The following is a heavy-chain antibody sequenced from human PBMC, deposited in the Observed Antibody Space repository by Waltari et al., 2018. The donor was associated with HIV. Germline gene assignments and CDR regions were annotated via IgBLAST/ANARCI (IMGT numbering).Heavy chain of an antibody. Sequence: QVQLQASGPGLVKPSETLSLTCPVSGGSISSYYWSWIRQPPGKGLEWIGYIYYSGSTNYNPSLKSRVTISVDTSKNQFSLKLSSVTAADTAVYYCARGVKEILPWGQGTLVTVSS. CDR1: GGSISSYY. CDR3: ARGVKEILP. CDR2: IYYSGST. V-gene: IGHV4-59*01. J-gene: IGHJ5*02.